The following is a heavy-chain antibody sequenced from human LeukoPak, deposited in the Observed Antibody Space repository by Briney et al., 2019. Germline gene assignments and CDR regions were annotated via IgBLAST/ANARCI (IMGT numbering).Heavy chain of an antibody. D-gene: IGHD3-9*01. CDR1: RYTFTGYY. CDR2: INPNSGGT. Sequence: ASVKVSCKASRYTFTGYYMHWVRQAPGQGLEWMGWINPNSGGTNYAQKSQGRVTMTRDTSISTAYMELSRLRSDDTAVYYCARNSEPYYDILTGWRYYYYMDVWGKGTTVTVSS. J-gene: IGHJ6*03. CDR3: ARNSEPYYDILTGWRYYYYMDV. V-gene: IGHV1-2*02.